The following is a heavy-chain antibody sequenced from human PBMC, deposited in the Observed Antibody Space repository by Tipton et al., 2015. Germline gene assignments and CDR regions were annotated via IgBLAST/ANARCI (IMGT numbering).Heavy chain of an antibody. CDR3: ARYYSTSGSYRFDS. D-gene: IGHD3-10*01. CDR1: GDSINSYY. J-gene: IGHJ4*02. CDR2: IYYSGST. Sequence: TLSLTCTVSGDSINSYYWSWVRQPPGKGLEWIGYIYYSGSTIYNPSLKSRVTMSVDRSKNQFSVRLTSVTAADTALYYCARYYSTSGSYRFDSWGQGILVTVSS. V-gene: IGHV4-59*01.